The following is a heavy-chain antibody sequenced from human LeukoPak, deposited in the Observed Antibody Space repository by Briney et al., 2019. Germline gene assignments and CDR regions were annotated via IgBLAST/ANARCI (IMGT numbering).Heavy chain of an antibody. CDR2: INHSGST. Sequence: RTSETLSLTCAVYGGSFSGYYWSWIRQPPGKGLEWIGEINHSGSTNYNPSLKSRVTISVDTSKSQFSLKLSSVTAADTAVYYCAIHIVVVPAAKKKNWFDPWGQGTLVTVSS. V-gene: IGHV4-34*01. D-gene: IGHD2-2*01. CDR1: GGSFSGYY. CDR3: AIHIVVVPAAKKKNWFDP. J-gene: IGHJ5*02.